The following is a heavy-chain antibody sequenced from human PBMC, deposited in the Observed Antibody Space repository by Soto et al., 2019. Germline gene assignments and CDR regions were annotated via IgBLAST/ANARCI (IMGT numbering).Heavy chain of an antibody. CDR3: AKSALTTMTHGYFDY. CDR1: GLIFSRYA. V-gene: IGHV3-23*01. CDR2: IPAVGGGA. D-gene: IGHD3-3*01. J-gene: IGHJ4*02. Sequence: PGGSLRLSCAASGLIFSRYAMSWVRQAPGKGLEWVSAIPAVGGGAYYADSVKGRFTISRDNSKTTLYLQMNSLRAEDTAVYYCAKSALTTMTHGYFDYWGQGTLVTVSS.